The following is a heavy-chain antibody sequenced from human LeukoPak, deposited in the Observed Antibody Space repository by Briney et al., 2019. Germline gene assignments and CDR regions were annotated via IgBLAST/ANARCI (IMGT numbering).Heavy chain of an antibody. D-gene: IGHD3-3*01. CDR3: ARDLRYDFWSGYPQYYFDY. CDR1: GGSVSSGSYY. Sequence: SETLSLTCTVSGGSVSSGSYYWSWIRQPPGKGLEGIGYIYYSGSTNYNPSLKSRVTISVDTSKNQFSLKLSSVTAADTAVYYCARDLRYDFWSGYPQYYFDYWGQGTLVTVSS. J-gene: IGHJ4*02. V-gene: IGHV4-61*01. CDR2: IYYSGST.